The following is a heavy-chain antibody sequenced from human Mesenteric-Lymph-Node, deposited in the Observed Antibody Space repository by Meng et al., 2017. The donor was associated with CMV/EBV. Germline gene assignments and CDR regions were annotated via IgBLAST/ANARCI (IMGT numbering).Heavy chain of an antibody. J-gene: IGHJ4*02. D-gene: IGHD6-13*01. CDR1: GYTFTSYG. Sequence: ASVKVSCKASGYTFTSYGISWVRQAPGQGLEWMGWISAYNGNTNYAQKLQGRATMTTDTSTSTAYMELRSLRSDDTAVYYCARDPPGIAAAGTGVGDYWGQGTLVTVSS. CDR3: ARDPPGIAAAGTGVGDY. V-gene: IGHV1-18*01. CDR2: ISAYNGNT.